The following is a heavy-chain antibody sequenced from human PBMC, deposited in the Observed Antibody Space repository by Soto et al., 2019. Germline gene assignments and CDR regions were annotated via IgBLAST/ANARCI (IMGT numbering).Heavy chain of an antibody. CDR3: VRDYNDGSGRFDY. J-gene: IGHJ4*02. CDR2: ISYDASAS. V-gene: IGHV3-30-3*01. CDR1: GIPFSAFA. D-gene: IGHD3-22*01. Sequence: QVQLVESGGGVVQPGTSLRLSCAASGIPFSAFAMHWVRQAPGKGLEWVARISYDASASSNADSVKGRFIISRDNSRSTLYLQMNSLRTEDTAIYYCVRDYNDGSGRFDYWGQGALVTVSS.